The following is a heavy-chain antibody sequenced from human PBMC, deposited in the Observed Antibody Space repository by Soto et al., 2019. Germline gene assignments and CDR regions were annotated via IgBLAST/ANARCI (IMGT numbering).Heavy chain of an antibody. CDR3: ARPRAYSGYEEGYYFDF. J-gene: IGHJ4*02. V-gene: IGHV3-7*01. D-gene: IGHD5-12*01. CDR2: INQDGSDY. CDR1: GFTFSSYW. Sequence: EVHLEESGGGLVQPGGSLRLSCAASGFTFSSYWMNWVRQAPGKGLEWVANINQDGSDYNHVASVKGRFTISRDNAKNSLFLQMNSLRAEDTAVYYCARPRAYSGYEEGYYFDFWGQGTLVTVSS.